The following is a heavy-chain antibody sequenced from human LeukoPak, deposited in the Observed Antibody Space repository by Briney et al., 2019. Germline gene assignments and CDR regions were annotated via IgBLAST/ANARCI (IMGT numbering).Heavy chain of an antibody. CDR1: GGSISSYY. V-gene: IGHV4-59*01. CDR2: IYYSGST. CDR3: ARVGGSGYYPLRKYFDY. D-gene: IGHD3-22*01. Sequence: SETLSLTCTVSGGSISSYYWSWIRQPPGKGLEWIGYIYYSGSTNYNPSLKSRVTISVDTSKNQFSLKLSSVTAADTAVYYCARVGGSGYYPLRKYFDYWGQGTLVTVSS. J-gene: IGHJ4*02.